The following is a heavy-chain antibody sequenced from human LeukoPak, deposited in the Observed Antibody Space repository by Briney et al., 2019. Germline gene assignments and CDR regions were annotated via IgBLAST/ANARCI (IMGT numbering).Heavy chain of an antibody. J-gene: IGHJ5*02. CDR2: INHSGST. Sequence: KPSETLSLTCAVYGGSFSGYYWSWIRQPPGKGLEWIGEINHSGSTNYNPSLKSRVTISVDTSKNQFSLKLSSVTAADTAVYYCASNHYETSGYYVGWFDPWGQGTLVTVSS. D-gene: IGHD3-22*01. CDR3: ASNHYETSGYYVGWFDP. CDR1: GGSFSGYY. V-gene: IGHV4-34*01.